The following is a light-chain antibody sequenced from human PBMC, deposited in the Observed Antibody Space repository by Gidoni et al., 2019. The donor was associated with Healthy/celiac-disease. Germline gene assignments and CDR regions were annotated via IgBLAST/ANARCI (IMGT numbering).Light chain of an antibody. CDR1: KWGDKY. Sequence: SYELTQPHSVSVCPGQTASITCSGDKWGDKYACWYQLKPGQSPVLVIYQDSKRPAGIPERFSGSNSVNTATLTLSGTHAMDEADYYCQAWDSSTVVFGGGTKLTVL. V-gene: IGLV3-1*01. CDR3: QAWDSSTVV. J-gene: IGLJ2*01. CDR2: QDS.